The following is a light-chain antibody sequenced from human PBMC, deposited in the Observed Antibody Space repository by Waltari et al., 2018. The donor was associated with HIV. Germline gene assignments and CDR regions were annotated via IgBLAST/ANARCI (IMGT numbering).Light chain of an antibody. CDR1: QAITSY. J-gene: IGKJ2*01. V-gene: IGKV1-9*01. Sequence: DIQLTQSPSFMSASAGDRVTITCRASQAITSYLAWYQQKLGKAPKLLIYSASTLERGVPSRFSGGGSETEFSLTISSLQPEDSATYSCQQLHTYPFTFGQGTKLEIK. CDR2: SAS. CDR3: QQLHTYPFT.